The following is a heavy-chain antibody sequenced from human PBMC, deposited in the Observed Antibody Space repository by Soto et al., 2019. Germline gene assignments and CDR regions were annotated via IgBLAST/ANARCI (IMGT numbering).Heavy chain of an antibody. CDR3: GRGPLSPTVTKPNCDY. V-gene: IGHV4-34*01. D-gene: IGHD4-17*01. J-gene: IGHJ4*02. Sequence: QVQLQQWGAGLLKPSETLSLTCAVSGGSVSGYYWSWIRQPPGKGLEWIGEINHSGSTNYNPSLKRRVPISVDTYKNQFSLELSSVTAADTAVYYCGRGPLSPTVTKPNCDYWGQGTLVTVSS. CDR1: GGSVSGYY. CDR2: INHSGST.